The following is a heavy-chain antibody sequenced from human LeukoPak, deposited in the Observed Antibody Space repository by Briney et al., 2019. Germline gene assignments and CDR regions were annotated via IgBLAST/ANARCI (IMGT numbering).Heavy chain of an antibody. CDR2: ISYDGTNK. CDR1: GVTFSSYD. CDR3: ARNSVGGSFFDY. J-gene: IGHJ4*02. Sequence: GGSLRLSCAASGVTFSSYDMHWVRQAPGKGLEWVAVISYDGTNKDYADSVKGRLTISRDNSKNTLYLQMNSLRPGDTAVYYCARNSVGGSFFDYWGQGILVTVSS. V-gene: IGHV3-30-3*01. D-gene: IGHD3-16*01.